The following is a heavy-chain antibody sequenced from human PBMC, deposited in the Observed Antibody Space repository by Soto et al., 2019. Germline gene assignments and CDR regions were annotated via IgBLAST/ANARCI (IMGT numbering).Heavy chain of an antibody. CDR1: GGTIISGGYS. D-gene: IGHD1-26*01. CDR2: IYHSGST. CDR3: ARVSGSYYYGMDV. J-gene: IGHJ6*02. V-gene: IGHV4-30-2*01. Sequence: SETLSLTCAVSGGTIISGGYSWSWIRQPPGKGLEWIGDIYHSGSTYYNPSLKSRVTISVDKSKNQFSLKLSSVTAADTAVYYCARVSGSYYYGMDVWGQGTTVTVSS.